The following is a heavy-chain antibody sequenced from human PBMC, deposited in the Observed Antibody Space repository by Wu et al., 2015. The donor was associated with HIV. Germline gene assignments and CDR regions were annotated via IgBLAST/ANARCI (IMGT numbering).Heavy chain of an antibody. V-gene: IGHV4-38-2*02. CDR3: ARSQGVAGVDY. J-gene: IGHJ4*02. CDR2: IYHSGST. CDR1: GYSISSGYY. Sequence: QVQLQESGPGLVKPSETLSLTCTVSGYSISSGYYWGWIRQPPGKGLEWIGSIYHSGSTYYNPSLKSRVTISVDTSKNQFSLKLSSVTAADTAVYYCARSQGVAGVDYWGQGTLVTVSS. D-gene: IGHD3-10*01.